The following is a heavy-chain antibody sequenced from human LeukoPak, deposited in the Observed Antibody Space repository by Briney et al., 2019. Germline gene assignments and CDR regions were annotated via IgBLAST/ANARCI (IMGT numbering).Heavy chain of an antibody. J-gene: IGHJ4*02. CDR2: ISSSGGTI. V-gene: IGHV3-48*03. Sequence: QPGRSLRLSCAASGFTFSSYEMNWVRQAPGKGLEWVSYISSSGGTIYYADSVKGRFTISRDNAKNSLYLQMNSLRAEDTAVYYCARGRGYSQGFDYWGQGTLVTVSS. CDR1: GFTFSSYE. CDR3: ARGRGYSQGFDY. D-gene: IGHD5-18*01.